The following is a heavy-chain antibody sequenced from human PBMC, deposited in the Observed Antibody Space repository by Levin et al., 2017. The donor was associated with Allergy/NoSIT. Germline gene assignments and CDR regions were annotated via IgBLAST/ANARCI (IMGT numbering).Heavy chain of an antibody. CDR2: IYYSGTT. CDR3: ARRAQYSSSWSFDY. V-gene: IGHV4-39*01. J-gene: IGHJ4*02. Sequence: SQTLSLTCTVSGGSISSRSYGWGWIRQSPVKGLEWIGTIYYSGTTYYNPTLKSRVTISLDTSKNQFSLNLSSVTAADTAVYYCARRAQYSSSWSFDYWGQGTLVTVSS. CDR1: GGSISSRSYG. D-gene: IGHD2-2*01.